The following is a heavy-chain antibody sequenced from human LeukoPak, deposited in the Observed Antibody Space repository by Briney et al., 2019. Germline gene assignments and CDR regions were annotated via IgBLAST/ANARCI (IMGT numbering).Heavy chain of an antibody. Sequence: SETLSLTCTVSGYSISSGYYWGWIRQPPGKGLEWIGSIYHSGSTYYNPSLKSRVTISVDTSKNQFSLKLSSVTAADAAGYYCALLVDYWGQGTLVTVSS. D-gene: IGHD3-10*01. CDR1: GYSISSGYY. CDR2: IYHSGST. CDR3: ALLVDY. V-gene: IGHV4-38-2*02. J-gene: IGHJ4*02.